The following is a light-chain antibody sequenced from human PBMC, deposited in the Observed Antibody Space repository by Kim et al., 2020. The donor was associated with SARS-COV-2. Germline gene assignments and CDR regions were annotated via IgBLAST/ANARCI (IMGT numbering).Light chain of an antibody. CDR1: QRVITSH. V-gene: IGKV3-20*01. CDR2: ATS. J-gene: IGKJ1*01. CDR3: HHYGSSPRT. Sequence: PGERATLSCRASQRVITSHLGWYQQKPGQAPRLLISATSSRATGIPDRFSGSGSGTDFTLTISRLEPEDFAVYYCHHYGSSPRTFGQGTKVDIK.